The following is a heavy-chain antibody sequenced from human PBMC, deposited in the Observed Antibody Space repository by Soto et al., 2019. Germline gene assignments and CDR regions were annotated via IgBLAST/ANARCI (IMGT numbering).Heavy chain of an antibody. J-gene: IGHJ4*02. V-gene: IGHV4-30-4*01. CDR3: ARGPSGDKVDY. Sequence: QVQLQESGPGLVEPSQTLSLTCTVSGDSISNGYYTWSWIRQPPGKDLEWIGHIYNSVNTYSNPSLKSRVTISADTSKNQFSLKLISVTAADTAVYYCARGPSGDKVDYWGQGTLVTVSS. CDR2: IYNSVNT. CDR1: GDSISNGYYT. D-gene: IGHD3-10*01.